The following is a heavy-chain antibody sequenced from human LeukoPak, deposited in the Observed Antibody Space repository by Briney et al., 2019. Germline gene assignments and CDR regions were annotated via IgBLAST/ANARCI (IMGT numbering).Heavy chain of an antibody. V-gene: IGHV4-59*12. CDR2: IYYSGST. D-gene: IGHD5-12*01. Sequence: ASETLSLTCSVSGGSISSYYWSWIRQPPGKGLEWIGYIYYSGSTNYNPSLKSRVTISVDTSKNQFSLNLSFVTAADTAVYYCARENGYSGYDLRGVVGYWGQGTLVTVSS. CDR3: ARENGYSGYDLRGVVGY. J-gene: IGHJ4*02. CDR1: GGSISSYY.